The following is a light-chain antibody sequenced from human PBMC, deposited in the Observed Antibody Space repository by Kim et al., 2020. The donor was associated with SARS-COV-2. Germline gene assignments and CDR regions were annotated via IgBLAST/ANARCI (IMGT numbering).Light chain of an antibody. CDR2: DVT. Sequence: SITISCPGTYSDVGSFPYVSWYQQYPGTAPRLIIHDVTERPSGISNRFSGSRSGNTASLTISGLQAEDEADYHCSSYTLTSTWVFGGGTQLTVL. J-gene: IGLJ3*02. CDR3: SSYTLTSTWV. CDR1: YSDVGSFPY. V-gene: IGLV2-14*03.